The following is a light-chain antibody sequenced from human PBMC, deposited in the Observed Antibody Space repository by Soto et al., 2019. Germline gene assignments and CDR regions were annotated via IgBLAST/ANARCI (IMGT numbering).Light chain of an antibody. CDR3: RSYTSSSTGV. CDR2: DVR. V-gene: IGLV2-14*01. CDR1: SSDVGGYNY. Sequence: QSALTQPASVSGSPGQSITISCTGTSSDVGGYNYVSWYQQHPGKAPKLMIYDVRNRPSGVSNRFSGSKSGNTASLTISGLQAEDEADYYCRSYTSSSTGVFGGGTKLTVL. J-gene: IGLJ3*02.